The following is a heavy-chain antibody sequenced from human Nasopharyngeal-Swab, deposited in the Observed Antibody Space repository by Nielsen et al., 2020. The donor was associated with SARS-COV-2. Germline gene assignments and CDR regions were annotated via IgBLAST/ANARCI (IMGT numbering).Heavy chain of an antibody. CDR3: ATDHWNRFDY. V-gene: IGHV1-18*01. D-gene: IGHD1-1*01. CDR2: VSPLNGRT. CDR1: GYTFTNYG. Sequence: ASVKVSCKASGYTFTNYGVSWVRQAPGQGLEWMCWVSPLNGRTNYIQKFQGRIIMTTDTSTNTAFMELTDLTSDDTAVYYCATDHWNRFDYWGQGTQVTVSS. J-gene: IGHJ4*02.